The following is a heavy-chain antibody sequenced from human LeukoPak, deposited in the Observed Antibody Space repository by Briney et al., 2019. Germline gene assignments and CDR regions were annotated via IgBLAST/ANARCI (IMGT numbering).Heavy chain of an antibody. CDR3: ARVTGYRIEDYFDY. CDR1: GGSISSGRFY. Sequence: SETLSLTCTVSGGSISSGRFYWSWIRQPPGKGLEWIGYIYYSGSTNYNPSLKSRVTISVETSKNEFSLKLRSVTAADTAVYYCARVTGYRIEDYFDYWGQGTLVTVSS. D-gene: IGHD6-13*01. V-gene: IGHV4-61*01. CDR2: IYYSGST. J-gene: IGHJ4*02.